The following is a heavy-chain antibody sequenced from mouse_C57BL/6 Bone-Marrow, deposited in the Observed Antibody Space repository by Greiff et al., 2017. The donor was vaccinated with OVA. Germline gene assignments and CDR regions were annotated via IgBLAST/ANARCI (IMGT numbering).Heavy chain of an antibody. CDR1: GFNIKDDY. CDR3: TTHYYGSSEAMDY. CDR2: IDPENGDT. V-gene: IGHV14-4*01. Sequence: EVQLQQSGAELVRPGASVKLSCTASGFNIKDDYMHWVKQRPEQGLEWIGWIDPENGDTEYASKFQGKATITADTSSNTAYLQLSSLTSEDTAVYYGTTHYYGSSEAMDYWGQGTSVTVSS. J-gene: IGHJ4*01. D-gene: IGHD1-1*01.